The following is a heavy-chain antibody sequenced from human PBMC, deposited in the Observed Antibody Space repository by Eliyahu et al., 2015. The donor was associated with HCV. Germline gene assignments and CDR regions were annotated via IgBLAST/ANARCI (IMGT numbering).Heavy chain of an antibody. Sequence: QVVESGGGLVKPGGSLXLSCATSGFTFSRADMNWVRXVPGKGLGWVSYINTDSGSIYYADSVRGRFTISRDNARNSLFLQMNSLRVDDTAVYYCARDKNIAARLGGMDVWGQGTTVTVSS. CDR1: GFTFSRAD. CDR2: INTDSGSI. D-gene: IGHD1/OR15-1a*01. V-gene: IGHV3-21*01. J-gene: IGHJ6*02. CDR3: ARDKNIAARLGGMDV.